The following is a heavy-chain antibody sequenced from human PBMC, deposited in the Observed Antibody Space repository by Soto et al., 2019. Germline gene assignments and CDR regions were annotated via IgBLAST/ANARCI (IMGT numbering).Heavy chain of an antibody. J-gene: IGHJ4*02. Sequence: QVQLVQSGAEVKKPGSSVKVSCKASGGTFSSYTISWVRQAPGQGLEWMGRIIPILGIANYAQKFQGRVTITADKSTSTAYMELSSLRSEDTAVYYCATGRDYGDPPCDYWGQGTLVTVSS. CDR1: GGTFSSYT. D-gene: IGHD4-17*01. V-gene: IGHV1-69*02. CDR3: ATGRDYGDPPCDY. CDR2: IIPILGIA.